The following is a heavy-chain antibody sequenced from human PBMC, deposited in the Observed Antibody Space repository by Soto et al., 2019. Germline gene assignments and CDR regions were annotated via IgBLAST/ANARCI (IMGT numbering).Heavy chain of an antibody. D-gene: IGHD3-10*01. Sequence: SETLSLTCAVSGGSISSGGYSWSWIRQPPGKGLEWIGYIYHSGSTYYNPSLKSRVTISVDRSKNQFSLKLSSVTAADTAVYYCARLHSYYGSGSAIYNWFDPWGQGTLVTVSS. CDR3: ARLHSYYGSGSAIYNWFDP. V-gene: IGHV4-30-2*01. CDR2: IYHSGST. CDR1: GGSISSGGYS. J-gene: IGHJ5*02.